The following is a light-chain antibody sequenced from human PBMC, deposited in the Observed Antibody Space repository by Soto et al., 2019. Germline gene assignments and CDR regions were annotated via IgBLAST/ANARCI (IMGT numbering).Light chain of an antibody. J-gene: IGLJ2*01. CDR3: QSYDNSLSGVV. Sequence: QPVLAQPPSGSGTPGQRVTISCTGSSSNIGAGYDVHWYQQFPGTAPKLLIYAKTNRPSGVPDLFSGSWSGTAASLAITGLRAEDEADYYCQSYDNSLSGVVFGGGTKLTVL. V-gene: IGLV1-40*01. CDR1: SSNIGAGYD. CDR2: AKT.